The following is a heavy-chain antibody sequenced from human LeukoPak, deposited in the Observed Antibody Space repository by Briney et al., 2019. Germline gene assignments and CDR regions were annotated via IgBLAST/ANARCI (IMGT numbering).Heavy chain of an antibody. CDR1: GFTFSSYA. J-gene: IGHJ6*02. CDR2: ISGSGGST. CDR3: AKGEYYDFWSGYYTDYGMDV. V-gene: IGHV3-23*01. D-gene: IGHD3-3*01. Sequence: GGSLRLSCAASGFTFSSYAMSWVSQAPGKGMEWVSAISGSGGSTYYADSVKGRFTISRDNSKNTLYLQMNSLRAEDTAVYYCAKGEYYDFWSGYYTDYGMDVWGQGTTVTVSS.